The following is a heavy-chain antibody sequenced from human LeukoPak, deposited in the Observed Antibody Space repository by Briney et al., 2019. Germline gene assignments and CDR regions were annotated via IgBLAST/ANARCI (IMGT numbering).Heavy chain of an antibody. CDR1: EFPFTSYW. Sequence: GGSLRLSCAGSEFPFTSYWMNWVRQSPGKGLEWVANINKDGSEIYYADSVKGRFTLSRDNAENSVYLQMNNLRAEETAVYYCATLNWGNLDFWGQGTQVTVSS. D-gene: IGHD7-27*01. J-gene: IGHJ4*02. CDR2: INKDGSEI. CDR3: ATLNWGNLDF. V-gene: IGHV3-7*01.